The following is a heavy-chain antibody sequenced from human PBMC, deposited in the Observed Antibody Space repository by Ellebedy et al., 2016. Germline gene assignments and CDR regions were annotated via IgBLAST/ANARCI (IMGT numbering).Heavy chain of an antibody. CDR2: VDPVGRI. J-gene: IGHJ4*02. D-gene: IGHD1-26*01. CDR3: AKGSLVGAKYLLGY. Sequence: GGSLRLSXAASGFTLRNSVMHWVRQVTGKGLEWVSSVDPVGRIFYKDSVKGRFTISREAAKNSLYLQMNSLRAEDTAVYYCAKGSLVGAKYLLGYWGQGTLVTVSS. V-gene: IGHV3-13*01. CDR1: GFTLRNSV.